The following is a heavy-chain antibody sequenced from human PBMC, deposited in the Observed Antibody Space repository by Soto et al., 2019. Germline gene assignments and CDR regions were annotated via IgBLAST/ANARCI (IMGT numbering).Heavy chain of an antibody. Sequence: PSETLSLTCAVYGGSFSGYYWSWIRQPPGKGLEWIGEINHSGSTNYNPSLKSRVTISVDTSKNQFSLKLSSVTATDTAVYYCARGNRKYYYGSGSFFDYWGQGTLVTVSS. J-gene: IGHJ4*02. CDR2: INHSGST. V-gene: IGHV4-34*01. D-gene: IGHD3-10*01. CDR3: ARGNRKYYYGSGSFFDY. CDR1: GGSFSGYY.